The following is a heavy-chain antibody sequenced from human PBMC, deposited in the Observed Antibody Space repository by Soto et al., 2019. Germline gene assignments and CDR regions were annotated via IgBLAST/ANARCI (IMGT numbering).Heavy chain of an antibody. CDR1: GFTFSSFT. J-gene: IGHJ5*02. CDR3: AKATIAAAGIWFDP. Sequence: PGGPLSLSSAASGFTFSSFTMSWVRQAPGKGLEWFSTISGSAGNTYYADSVKGRFTISRDNSKNTLYLQMSSLRADYTAVFYCAKATIAAAGIWFDPWGQGTLVTVSS. V-gene: IGHV3-23*01. D-gene: IGHD6-13*01. CDR2: ISGSAGNT.